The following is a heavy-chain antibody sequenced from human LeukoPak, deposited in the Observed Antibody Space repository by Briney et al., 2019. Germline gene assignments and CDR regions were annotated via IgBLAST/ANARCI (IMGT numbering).Heavy chain of an antibody. Sequence: SETLSLICTVSGGSISSSSYYWGWIRQPPGKGLEWIGSIYYSGSTYYNPSLKSRVTISVDTSKNQFSLKLSSVTAADTAVYYCARDPDGSDYGDYWGQGTLVTVSS. V-gene: IGHV4-39*07. J-gene: IGHJ4*02. CDR3: ARDPDGSDYGDY. D-gene: IGHD4-17*01. CDR2: IYYSGST. CDR1: GGSISSSSYY.